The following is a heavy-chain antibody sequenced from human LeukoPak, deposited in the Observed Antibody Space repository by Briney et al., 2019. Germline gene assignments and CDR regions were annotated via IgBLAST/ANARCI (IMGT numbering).Heavy chain of an antibody. J-gene: IGHJ4*02. CDR2: FSSSSSNI. D-gene: IGHD6-19*01. CDR1: GFDFSTYS. Sequence: GGSLRLSCAASGFDFSTYSIDWVRQAPGKGLEWVSYFSSSSSNIYHADSVKGRFTISRDNAKNSLHLQMNSLRAEDTAVYYCARVGRSGWTVDYWGQGTLVTVSS. CDR3: ARVGRSGWTVDY. V-gene: IGHV3-48*04.